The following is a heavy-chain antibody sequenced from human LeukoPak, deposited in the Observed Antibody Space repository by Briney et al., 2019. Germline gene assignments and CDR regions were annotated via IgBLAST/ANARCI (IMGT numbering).Heavy chain of an antibody. CDR2: IYTSGST. V-gene: IGHV4-61*02. D-gene: IGHD4-17*01. Sequence: SQTLSLTCTVSGGSISRGSCYWSWIRQPAGKGLEWIGRIYTSGSTNYNPSLKSRVTISLDTSKNQFSLKLSSVTAADTAVYYCARDTQNDYGDLNWFDPWGQGTLVTVSS. CDR3: ARDTQNDYGDLNWFDP. J-gene: IGHJ5*02. CDR1: GGSISRGSCY.